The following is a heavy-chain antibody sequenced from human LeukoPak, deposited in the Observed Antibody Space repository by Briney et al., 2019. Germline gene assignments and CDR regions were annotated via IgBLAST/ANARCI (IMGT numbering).Heavy chain of an antibody. D-gene: IGHD3-3*01. J-gene: IGHJ5*02. CDR2: INSDGSST. Sequence: GGSLRLSCAASGFTFSSYWMHWVRQAPGKGLVWVSRINSDGSSTSYADSVKGRFTISRDNAKNTLYLQMNSLRAEDTAVYYCAGENGYYDFWSGYYLSWFDPWGQGTLVTVS. CDR3: AGENGYYDFWSGYYLSWFDP. CDR1: GFTFSSYW. V-gene: IGHV3-74*01.